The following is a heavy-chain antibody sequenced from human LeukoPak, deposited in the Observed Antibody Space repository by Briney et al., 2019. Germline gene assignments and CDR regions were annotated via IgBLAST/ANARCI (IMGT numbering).Heavy chain of an antibody. J-gene: IGHJ4*02. Sequence: ASVKVSCKASGYTFTSYGISWVRQAPGQGLEWMGWISAYNGNTNYAQKLQGRVTMTTDTSTSTAYMELRSLRSDDTAVYYCARDEITFGGVIALYYFGYWGQGTLVTVSS. CDR1: GYTFTSYG. V-gene: IGHV1-18*01. CDR2: ISAYNGNT. D-gene: IGHD3-16*02. CDR3: ARDEITFGGVIALYYFGY.